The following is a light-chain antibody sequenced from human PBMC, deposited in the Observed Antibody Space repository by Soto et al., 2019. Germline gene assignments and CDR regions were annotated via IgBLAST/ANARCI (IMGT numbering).Light chain of an antibody. CDR2: EVN. CDR1: SSDIGVYDY. CDR3: SSYTTGSTYV. J-gene: IGLJ1*01. Sequence: QSALTQPASVSGSPGQSITISCTGTSSDIGVYDYVSWYQQYPGKAPKFLISEVNNRPSGVSNRFSGSKSGNTASLTISGLQDEDEADYYCSSYTTGSTYVFGTGTKLTVL. V-gene: IGLV2-14*01.